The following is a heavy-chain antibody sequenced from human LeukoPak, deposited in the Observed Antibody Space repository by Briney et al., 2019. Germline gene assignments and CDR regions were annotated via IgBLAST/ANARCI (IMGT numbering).Heavy chain of an antibody. CDR3: ASLVGGYYPPVEAFDI. V-gene: IGHV3-74*01. CDR2: MKGDGSAT. D-gene: IGHD3-3*01. CDR1: GFTFRSCW. J-gene: IGHJ3*02. Sequence: GGSLRLSCAASGFTFRSCWMHWVRQVPGKELVWVSRMKGDGSATNYADSVRGRFTISRDNAKNTLYLQMNSLRADDSAVYYCASLVGGYYPPVEAFDIWGQGTMVTVSS.